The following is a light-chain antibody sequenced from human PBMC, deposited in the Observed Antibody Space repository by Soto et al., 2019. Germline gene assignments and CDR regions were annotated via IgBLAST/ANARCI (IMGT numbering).Light chain of an antibody. CDR2: GAS. CDR3: QQYNKWPQT. J-gene: IGKJ5*01. CDR1: QSITSD. Sequence: EIVSTQSPATLSLSPGERATLSCRASQSITSDLAWYQHKPGQTPRLLIHGASDRATGIPARFSAVGSGTEFTLTISSLQSEDFGVYYCQQYNKWPQTFGQGTRLEI. V-gene: IGKV3-15*01.